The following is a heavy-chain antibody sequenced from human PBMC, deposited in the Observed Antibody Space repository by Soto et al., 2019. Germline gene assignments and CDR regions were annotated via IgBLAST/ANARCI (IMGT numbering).Heavy chain of an antibody. CDR3: AGSSFRLRGYYYYGMDV. Sequence: QVQLQESGPGLVKPSETLSLTCTVSGGSISSYYWSWIRQPAGKGLEWIGRIYTSGSTNYNPSLKSRVTMSVDTSTNQFSLKLSSVTAADTAVYYCAGSSFRLRGYYYYGMDVWGQGTTVTVSS. CDR1: GGSISSYY. V-gene: IGHV4-4*07. J-gene: IGHJ6*02. D-gene: IGHD6-13*01. CDR2: IYTSGST.